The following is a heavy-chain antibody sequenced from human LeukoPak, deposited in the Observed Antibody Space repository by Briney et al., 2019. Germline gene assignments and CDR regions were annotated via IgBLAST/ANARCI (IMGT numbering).Heavy chain of an antibody. CDR3: AKDRGQWDPGAFDI. J-gene: IGHJ3*02. CDR2: ISYDGSNK. CDR1: GFTFSSYG. V-gene: IGHV3-30*18. D-gene: IGHD1-26*01. Sequence: GGSLRLSCAASGFTFSSYGMHWVRQAPGKGLEWVAVISYDGSNKYYADSVKGRFTISRDNSKNTLYLQMNSLRAEDTAVYYCAKDRGQWDPGAFDIWGQGTMVTVSS.